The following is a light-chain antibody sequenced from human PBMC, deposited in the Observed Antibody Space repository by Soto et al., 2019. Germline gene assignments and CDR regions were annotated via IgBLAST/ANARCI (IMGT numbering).Light chain of an antibody. CDR2: EVS. V-gene: IGLV2-14*01. Sequence: QSALTQPASVSGSPGQAITISCTGTSSDVGGDNYVSWYQQYPGKVPKVMISEVSNRPSGVSNRFSGSKSGNPASRTISGLRAEDGGGYSCSCYTNTSTRVVGGGTKVTVL. J-gene: IGLJ2*01. CDR1: SSDVGGDNY. CDR3: SCYTNTSTRV.